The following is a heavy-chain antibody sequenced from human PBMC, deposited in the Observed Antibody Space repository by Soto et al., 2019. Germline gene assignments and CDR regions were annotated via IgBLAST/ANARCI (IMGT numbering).Heavy chain of an antibody. V-gene: IGHV3-48*01. D-gene: IGHD1-26*01. CDR2: FSSSSGTI. Sequence: EVQLVESGGGLVQPGGSLTLSCAASGFSFSSYSMNWVRQAPGKGLEWVSYFSSSSGTIYYADSMNAPFTISRDNAKNSLKLQMNRLRGEDTAIYYCAREGWPFDYCGQGTLVTLSS. CDR1: GFSFSSYS. J-gene: IGHJ4*02. CDR3: AREGWPFDY.